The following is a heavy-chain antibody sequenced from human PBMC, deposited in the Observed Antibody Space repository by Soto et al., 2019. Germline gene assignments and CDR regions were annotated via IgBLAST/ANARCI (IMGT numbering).Heavy chain of an antibody. D-gene: IGHD3-22*01. Sequence: PGESLKISCKGSGYSFTIYWIGWVRQMPGKGLEWMGIIYPGDSDTRYSPSFQGQVTISADKSISTAYLQWSSLKASDTAMYYCARHGSRVYYGNSDYYYYGMDVWGQGTTVTVSS. CDR1: GYSFTIYW. CDR2: IYPGDSDT. J-gene: IGHJ6*02. V-gene: IGHV5-51*01. CDR3: ARHGSRVYYGNSDYYYYGMDV.